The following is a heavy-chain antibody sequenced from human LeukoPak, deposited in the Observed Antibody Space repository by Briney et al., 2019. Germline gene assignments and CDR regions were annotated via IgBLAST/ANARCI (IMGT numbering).Heavy chain of an antibody. V-gene: IGHV4-59*11. Sequence: SETLSLTCVVSGGSLSTHHWSWIRQSQGRVLERIGYISESGSTNYNPSVKSRVTISVDTSKNHFSLMLSSVTAAHTAVYYCARGYDSIAYYPFNYWGQGTLVTVSS. CDR3: ARGYDSIAYYPFNY. D-gene: IGHD3-22*01. J-gene: IGHJ4*02. CDR2: ISESGST. CDR1: GGSLSTHH.